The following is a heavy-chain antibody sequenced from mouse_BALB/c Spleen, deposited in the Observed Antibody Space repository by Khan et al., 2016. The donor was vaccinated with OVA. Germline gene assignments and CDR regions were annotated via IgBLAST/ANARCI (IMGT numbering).Heavy chain of an antibody. V-gene: IGHV1-4*01. J-gene: IGHJ3*01. CDR3: VRDGAYDRNDGGFAY. CDR2: INPSNGYT. CDR1: GYTFTSYT. D-gene: IGHD2-14*01. Sequence: VQLQQSGAELARPGASVKMSCKASGYTFTSYTIHWIKLRPGQGLEWIGYINPSNGYTNYNQKFKDKATLTADKSSTTAYMQLSSLTSDDSACYICVRDGAYDRNDGGFAYWGQGTLVTVSA.